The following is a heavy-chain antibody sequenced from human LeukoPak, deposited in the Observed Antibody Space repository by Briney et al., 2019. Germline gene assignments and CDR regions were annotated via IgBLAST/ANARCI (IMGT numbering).Heavy chain of an antibody. Sequence: GGSLRLSCAASGFTFSVYWMTWVRQAPGKGLEWVANINQDGSDKYYVDSVKGRFTISRDNAKNSLYLQMNSLRAEDTAVYYCARVSGTYGGAFDIWGRGTMVTVSS. D-gene: IGHD1-26*01. CDR3: ARVSGTYGGAFDI. CDR2: INQDGSDK. V-gene: IGHV3-7*01. CDR1: GFTFSVYW. J-gene: IGHJ3*02.